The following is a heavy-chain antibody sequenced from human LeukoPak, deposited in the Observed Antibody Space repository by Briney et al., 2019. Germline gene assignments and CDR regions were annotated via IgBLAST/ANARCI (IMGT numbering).Heavy chain of an antibody. Sequence: GGSLRLSCAVSGITLSNYGMSWVRQAPGKGLEWVAGLSGSGGGTNYADSVKGRFTIARDNAKNTLYLQMNSLRAEETAVYFCAKRGVVIRVILVGFHKEAYYFDSWGQGALVTVSS. CDR3: AKRGVVIRVILVGFHKEAYYFDS. CDR1: GITLSNYG. J-gene: IGHJ4*02. V-gene: IGHV3-23*01. D-gene: IGHD3-10*01. CDR2: LSGSGGGT.